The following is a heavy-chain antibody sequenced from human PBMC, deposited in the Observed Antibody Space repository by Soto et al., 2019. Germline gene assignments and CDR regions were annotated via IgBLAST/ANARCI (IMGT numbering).Heavy chain of an antibody. D-gene: IGHD2-15*01. Sequence: QVQLVESGGGVVQPGRSLRLSCAASGFTFSSYGMHWVRQAPGKGLEWVAVISYDGSNKYYADSVKGRFTISRDNSKNTXXLQMNSLRAEDTAVYYCAKGPLIVVVVAGLYGMDVWGQGTTVTVSS. CDR2: ISYDGSNK. CDR3: AKGPLIVVVVAGLYGMDV. V-gene: IGHV3-30*18. CDR1: GFTFSSYG. J-gene: IGHJ6*02.